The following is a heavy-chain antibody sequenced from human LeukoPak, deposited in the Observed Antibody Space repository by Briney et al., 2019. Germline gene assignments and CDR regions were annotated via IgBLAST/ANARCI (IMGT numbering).Heavy chain of an antibody. CDR1: GYTFTSYG. CDR3: AREDFRDYYDSSGYYVWFDP. J-gene: IGHJ5*02. Sequence: GASVKASCKASGYTFTSYGISWVRQAPGQGLEWMGRISAYNGNTNYAQKLQGRVTMTTDTSTSTAYMELRSLRSDDTAVYYCAREDFRDYYDSSGYYVWFDPWGQGTLVTVSS. D-gene: IGHD3-22*01. V-gene: IGHV1-18*01. CDR2: ISAYNGNT.